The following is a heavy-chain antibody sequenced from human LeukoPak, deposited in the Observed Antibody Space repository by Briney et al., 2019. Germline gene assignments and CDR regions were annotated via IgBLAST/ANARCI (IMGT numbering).Heavy chain of an antibody. CDR3: ARDIIDFWSGYPYYYMDV. V-gene: IGHV4-30-4*08. J-gene: IGHJ6*03. CDR2: IYYSGST. Sequence: SETLSLTCAVYGGSFSGYYWSWIRQPPGKGLEWIGYIYYSGSTYYNPSLKSRVTISVDTSKNQFSLKLSSVTAADTAVYYCARDIIDFWSGYPYYYMDVWGKGTTVTVSS. D-gene: IGHD3-3*01. CDR1: GGSFSGYY.